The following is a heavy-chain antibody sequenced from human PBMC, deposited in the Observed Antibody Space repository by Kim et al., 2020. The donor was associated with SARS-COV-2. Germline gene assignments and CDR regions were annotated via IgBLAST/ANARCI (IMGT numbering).Heavy chain of an antibody. D-gene: IGHD4-17*01. J-gene: IGHJ4*02. CDR3: ATTGDYGDYVGY. V-gene: IGHV4-4*02. Sequence: NYNPSLKSRVTISVDKSKNQFSLKLSSVTAADTAVYYCATTGDYGDYVGYWGQGTLVTVSS.